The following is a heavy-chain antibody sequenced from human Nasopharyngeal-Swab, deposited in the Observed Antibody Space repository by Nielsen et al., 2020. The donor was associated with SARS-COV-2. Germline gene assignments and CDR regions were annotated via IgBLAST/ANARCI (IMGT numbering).Heavy chain of an antibody. CDR1: GGSFSGYY. D-gene: IGHD6-13*01. CDR2: IYYSGST. V-gene: IGHV4-59*01. CDR3: ARAPTRSRYSSSLGAFDI. J-gene: IGHJ3*02. Sequence: SETLSLTCAAYGGSFSGYYWSWIRQPPGKGLEWIGYIYYSGSTNYNPSLKSRVTISVDTSKNQFSLKLSSVTAADTAVYYCARAPTRSRYSSSLGAFDIWGQGTMVTVSS.